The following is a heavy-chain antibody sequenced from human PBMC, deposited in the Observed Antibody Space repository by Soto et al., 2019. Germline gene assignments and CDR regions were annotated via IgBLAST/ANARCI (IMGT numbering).Heavy chain of an antibody. V-gene: IGHV1-2*02. J-gene: IGHJ4*02. CDR2: INPNSGGT. D-gene: IGHD5-18*01. Sequence: QVQLVQSGAEVKKPGASVKVSCKASGYTFTGYYMHWVRQAPGQGLEWMGWINPNSGGTNYAQKFQGGVTMTRDTSISTAYMELSRLRSDDTAVYYCARDLYSYKAPSNLDYWGQGTLVTVSS. CDR1: GYTFTGYY. CDR3: ARDLYSYKAPSNLDY.